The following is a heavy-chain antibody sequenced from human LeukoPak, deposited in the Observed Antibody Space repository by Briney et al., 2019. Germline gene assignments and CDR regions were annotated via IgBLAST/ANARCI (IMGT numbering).Heavy chain of an antibody. D-gene: IGHD6-19*01. J-gene: IGHJ4*02. Sequence: PGESLRLSCAASGFTFSSYAMSWVRQAPGKGLEWVSVISGSGDSTYYADSMKGRFTISRDNAKNSLYLQMNSLRPEDTAVYYCATIEAVRFHYWGQGTLVTVSS. CDR3: ATIEAVRFHY. CDR1: GFTFSSYA. CDR2: ISGSGDST. V-gene: IGHV3-23*01.